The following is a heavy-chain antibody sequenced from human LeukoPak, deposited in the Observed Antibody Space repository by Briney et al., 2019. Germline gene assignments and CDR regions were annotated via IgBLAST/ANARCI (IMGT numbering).Heavy chain of an antibody. CDR2: INHSGST. V-gene: IGHV4-4*02. D-gene: IGHD2-2*01. CDR1: GGSISSSNW. J-gene: IGHJ4*02. CDR3: ARHHCSSSSCLYYFDY. Sequence: SETLSLTCAVSGGSISSSNWWSWVRQPPGKGLEWIGEINHSGSTNYNPSLKSRVTISVDTSKNQFSLKLSSVTAADTAVYYCARHHCSSSSCLYYFDYWGQGTLVTVSS.